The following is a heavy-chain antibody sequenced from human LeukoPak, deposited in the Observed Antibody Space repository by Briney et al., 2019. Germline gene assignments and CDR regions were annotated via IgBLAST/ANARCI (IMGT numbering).Heavy chain of an antibody. D-gene: IGHD6-19*01. Sequence: AGGSLRLSCAASGFLFSNYWMSWVRQAPGKGLEWVASVRPDGGQAYYLASIRGRFTIYRDNAEKSLFLQMSSLRAEDTAVYYCVKDPYSSYWGQGTLVTVSS. CDR1: GFLFSNYW. J-gene: IGHJ4*02. CDR2: VRPDGGQA. CDR3: VKDPYSSY. V-gene: IGHV3-7*01.